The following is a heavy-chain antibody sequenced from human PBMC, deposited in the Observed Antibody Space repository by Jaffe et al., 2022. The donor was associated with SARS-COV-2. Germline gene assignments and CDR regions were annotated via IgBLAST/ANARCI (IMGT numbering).Heavy chain of an antibody. CDR2: IFHRGNS. D-gene: IGHD3-22*01. J-gene: IGHJ4*02. CDR3: VRNKYYYDTSGYDFDY. CDR1: NGSVTNIDYY. Sequence: QLQLQESGPGLVKPSETLSLTCSVSNGSVTNIDYYWGWVRQTPGKRLEWIGSIFHRGNSFYNPSLRSRVTMSVDTSKNQFSLELTSVTAADTAIYYCVRNKYYYDTSGYDFDYWGQGTLVTVSS. V-gene: IGHV4-39*01.